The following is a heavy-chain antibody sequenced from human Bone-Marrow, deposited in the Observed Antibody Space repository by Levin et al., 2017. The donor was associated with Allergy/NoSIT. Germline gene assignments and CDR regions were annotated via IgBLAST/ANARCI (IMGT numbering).Heavy chain of an antibody. D-gene: IGHD6-6*01. CDR2: IYYTGST. Sequence: GSLRLSCSVSGGSIGDSYWSWVRQPPGKGLEWIGYIYYTGSTNYNPSLKSRVPISVDTSKNQFSLKLSSVTAADTAVYYCARQSARSADRSGVPSSYNWVDSWGQGTLVTVSS. CDR1: GGSIGDSY. J-gene: IGHJ5*01. CDR3: ARQSARSADRSGVPSSYNWVDS. V-gene: IGHV4-59*08.